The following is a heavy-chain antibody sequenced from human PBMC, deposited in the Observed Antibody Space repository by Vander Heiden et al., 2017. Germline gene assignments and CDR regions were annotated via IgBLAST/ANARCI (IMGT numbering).Heavy chain of an antibody. J-gene: IGHJ4*02. CDR2: ISSSSSYI. CDR1: GFTFSSYS. Sequence: GGLVKPGGSLRLSCAASGFTFSSYSLNWVRQVPGKGLEWVSSISSSSSYIYYAYSVKGRFTISRDNAKNSLYLQMNSLRAEDTAVYYCSRDHGGGTVTTSLFDYWGQGTLVTVSS. D-gene: IGHD4-17*01. V-gene: IGHV3-21*01. CDR3: SRDHGGGTVTTSLFDY.